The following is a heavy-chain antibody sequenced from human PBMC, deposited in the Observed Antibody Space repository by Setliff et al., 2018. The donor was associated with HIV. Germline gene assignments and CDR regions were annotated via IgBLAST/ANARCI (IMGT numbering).Heavy chain of an antibody. D-gene: IGHD6-25*01. CDR2: VATNGGST. CDR1: GFTFSNSA. Sequence: GGSLRLSCAVSGFTFSNSAMSWVRQAPGKGLEWVSFVATNGGSTYYAASVQGRFTISSDNSKSVVYLQMNSLRAEDTAVYYCVQGGLSSGWGSFWGQGTLVTVSS. J-gene: IGHJ4*02. V-gene: IGHV3-23*01. CDR3: VQGGLSSGWGSF.